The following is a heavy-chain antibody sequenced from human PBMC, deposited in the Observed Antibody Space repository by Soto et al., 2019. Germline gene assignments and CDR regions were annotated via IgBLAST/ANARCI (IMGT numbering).Heavy chain of an antibody. CDR1: GGSISSGGYY. J-gene: IGHJ4*02. CDR2: IYYSGST. CDR3: ARDRGRPITIFGVVGL. Sequence: SETLSLTCTVSGGSISSGGYYWSWIRQHPGKGLEWIGYIYYSGSTYYNPSLKSRVTISVDTSKNQFSLKLSSVTAADTAVYYCARDRGRPITIFGVVGLWGQGTLVTVSS. V-gene: IGHV4-31*03. D-gene: IGHD3-3*01.